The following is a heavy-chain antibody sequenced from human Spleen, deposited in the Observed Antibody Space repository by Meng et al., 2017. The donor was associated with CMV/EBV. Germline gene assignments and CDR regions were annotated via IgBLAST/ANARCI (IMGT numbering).Heavy chain of an antibody. V-gene: IGHV3-66*02. CDR1: GFTFSSYW. J-gene: IGHJ4*02. CDR2: IYSGDVT. CDR3: ARGRRVHYGISSAPFDY. D-gene: IGHD6-6*01. Sequence: LSLTCAASGFTFSSYWMSWVRQAPGKGLECVSIIYSGDVTYYADSVKGRFTISRDTLENTVFLQMNSLKSEDTAVYFCARGRRVHYGISSAPFDYWGQGTLVTVSS.